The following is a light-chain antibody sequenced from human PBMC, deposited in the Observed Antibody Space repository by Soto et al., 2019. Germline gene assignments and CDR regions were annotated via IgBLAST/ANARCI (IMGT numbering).Light chain of an antibody. CDR2: GAS. J-gene: IGKJ1*01. CDR3: QQYGRSPRT. CDR1: QSVSNS. Sequence: EIVLTQSPATLSLSPGERVTLSCRASQSVSNSLAWYQQKPGQAPRLLIYGASTRAAGIPDRFGGSGSGADFTLTISRLEPEDFAVYYCQQYGRSPRTFGQGTKVDIK. V-gene: IGKV3-20*01.